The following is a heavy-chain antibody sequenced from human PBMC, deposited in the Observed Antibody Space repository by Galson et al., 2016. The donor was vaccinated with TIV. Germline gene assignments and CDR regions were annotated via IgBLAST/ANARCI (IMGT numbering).Heavy chain of an antibody. CDR3: AGDGIDGMDV. D-gene: IGHD1-1*01. CDR1: GASFRGYY. V-gene: IGHV4-34*01. Sequence: SETLSLTCALNGASFRGYYWAWIRQSPGKGLEWIGEISHRGSPIYNPSLEGRVTIPEDTSRNHLSLSLKSVAVADTAVYFCAGDGIDGMDVWGQGTTVIVSS. CDR2: ISHRGSP. J-gene: IGHJ6*02.